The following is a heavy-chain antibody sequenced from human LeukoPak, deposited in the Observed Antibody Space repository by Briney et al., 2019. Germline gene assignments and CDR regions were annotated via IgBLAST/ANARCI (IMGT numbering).Heavy chain of an antibody. V-gene: IGHV1-69*05. CDR1: GCIFSSYA. J-gene: IGHJ4*02. D-gene: IGHD1-14*01. CDR3: ASLVTEY. CDR2: IIPIFGTA. Sequence: ASVTVSCKACGCIFSSYAISWVRPAAGQGREWMGGIIPIFGTANYAQKFQGRVTITTDESTSTAYMELSSLRSEDTAVYYCASLVTEYWGQGTLVTVSS.